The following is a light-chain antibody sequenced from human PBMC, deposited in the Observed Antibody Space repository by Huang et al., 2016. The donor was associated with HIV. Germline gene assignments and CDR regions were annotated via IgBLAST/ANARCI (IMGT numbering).Light chain of an antibody. CDR1: HSVASNY. V-gene: IGKV3-20*01. CDR3: HQYGTSPGT. Sequence: IVLMQSPGTLSLSPGDRVTLSCRATHSVASNYLAWYQQKPGRAPRLRIYGASTRATGVPDKFSGSGSGTDFTLTISRLEPEDFALYYCHQYGTSPGTFGQGTRLEIK. CDR2: GAS. J-gene: IGKJ5*01.